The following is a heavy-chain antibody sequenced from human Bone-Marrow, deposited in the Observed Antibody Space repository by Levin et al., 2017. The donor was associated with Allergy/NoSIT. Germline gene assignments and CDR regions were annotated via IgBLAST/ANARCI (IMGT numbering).Heavy chain of an antibody. CDR3: ARGVGYDSSGYYSTFDY. Sequence: GGSLRLSCAASGFTFSSYAMHWVRQAPGKGLEWVAVISYDGSNKYYADSVKGRFTISRDNSKNTLYLQMNSLRAEDTAVYYCARGVGYDSSGYYSTFDYWGQGTLVTVSS. D-gene: IGHD3-22*01. CDR2: ISYDGSNK. V-gene: IGHV3-30-3*01. J-gene: IGHJ4*02. CDR1: GFTFSSYA.